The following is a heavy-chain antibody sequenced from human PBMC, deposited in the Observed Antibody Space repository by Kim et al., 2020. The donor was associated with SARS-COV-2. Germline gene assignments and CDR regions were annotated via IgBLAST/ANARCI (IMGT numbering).Heavy chain of an antibody. CDR2: IKSKTDGGTT. CDR3: TTGCIVPATVGELINDS. CDR1: GFTFSNAW. Sequence: GGSLRLSCAASGFTFSNAWMSWVRQAPGKGLEWVGRIKSKTDGGTTDYAAPVKGRFTISRDDSKNTLYLQMNSLKTEDTAVYYCTTGCIVPATVGELINDSWGQGTLVTVSS. V-gene: IGHV3-15*01. J-gene: IGHJ5*01. D-gene: IGHD2-2*01.